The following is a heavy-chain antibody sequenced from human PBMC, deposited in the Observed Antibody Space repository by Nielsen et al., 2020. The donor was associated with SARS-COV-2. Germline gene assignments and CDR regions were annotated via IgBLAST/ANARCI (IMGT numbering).Heavy chain of an antibody. V-gene: IGHV1-18*01. D-gene: IGHD3-3*01. CDR1: GYSFTSYE. CDR3: ARDFGSYGMDV. J-gene: IGHJ6*02. Sequence: ASVKVSCKASGYSFTSYEINWVRQAPGQGLEWMGRISSYNGNTNYTQKLQGRVTMTTDTSTSTAYMELRSLTSDDTAVYFCARDFGSYGMDVWGQGTTVTVSS. CDR2: ISSYNGNT.